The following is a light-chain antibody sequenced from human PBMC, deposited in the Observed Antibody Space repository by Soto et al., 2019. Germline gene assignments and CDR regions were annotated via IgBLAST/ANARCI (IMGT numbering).Light chain of an antibody. CDR1: SNDIGGYDY. V-gene: IGLV2-14*03. CDR3: NSYTTTSPLYV. J-gene: IGLJ1*01. CDR2: DVN. Sequence: QSVLAQPASVSGSPGQSITISCTGTSNDIGGYDYVSWYQHHPGIAPKLIIYDVNDRPSGVSNRFSGSKSGNTASLTISGLQAEDEAEYYCNSYTTTSPLYVFGSGTKVTVL.